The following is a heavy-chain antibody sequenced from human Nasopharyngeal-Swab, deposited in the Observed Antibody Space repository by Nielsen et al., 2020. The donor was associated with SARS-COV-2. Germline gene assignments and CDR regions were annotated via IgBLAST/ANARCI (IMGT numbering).Heavy chain of an antibody. D-gene: IGHD3-22*01. J-gene: IGHJ4*02. CDR3: ASPITYDSSGYYDY. CDR1: GFTFDDYA. V-gene: IGHV3-9*01. CDR2: ITWNSGSI. Sequence: GRPLRLSCAASGFTFDDYAMHWVRQAPGKGLEWVSGITWNSGSIGYAASVKGRFTISRDNAQYSLYLQMNSLRAEDTALYYCASPITYDSSGYYDYWGQGTLVTVSS.